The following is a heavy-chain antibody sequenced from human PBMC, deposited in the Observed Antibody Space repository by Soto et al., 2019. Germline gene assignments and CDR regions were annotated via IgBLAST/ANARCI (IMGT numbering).Heavy chain of an antibody. D-gene: IGHD2-21*02. Sequence: SVKVSCKAPGGAFSSYPISWVRQAPGQGLEWMGDIIPIFGATKYAQKFQGRLTFTADESTSTAYMELSSLRSEDTAVYYCARELVTATFFAYWGQGTLVTVSS. V-gene: IGHV1-69*13. CDR3: ARELVTATFFAY. CDR2: IIPIFGAT. CDR1: GGAFSSYP. J-gene: IGHJ4*02.